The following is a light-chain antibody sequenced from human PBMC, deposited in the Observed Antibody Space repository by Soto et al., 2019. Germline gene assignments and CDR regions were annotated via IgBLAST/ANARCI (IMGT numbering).Light chain of an antibody. Sequence: EIVLTQSPATLSLSPGERATLSCRASQSVSSYLAWYQQKPGQAPRLLIYDASNRATGIPARFSGSGSGTGFPLTNSSPEPEDFAVYYCQQRSNWPPFTFGPGTKVDIK. CDR1: QSVSSY. CDR2: DAS. CDR3: QQRSNWPPFT. V-gene: IGKV3-11*01. J-gene: IGKJ3*01.